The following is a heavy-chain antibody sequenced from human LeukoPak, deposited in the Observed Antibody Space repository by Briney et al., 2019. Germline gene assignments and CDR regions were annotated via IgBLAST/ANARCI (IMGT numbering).Heavy chain of an antibody. V-gene: IGHV3-73*01. CDR2: IRDKSKGYAT. J-gene: IGHJ4*02. CDR1: GFTFSGSA. Sequence: GGSLRLSCAASGFTFSGSAIHWVRQAPGKGLEWVGRIRDKSKGYATAFAASVKGRFIVSRDDSKNTAYLQMNSLKTEDTAVYYCTTDSSGVDYWGQGTLVTVSS. CDR3: TTDSSGVDY. D-gene: IGHD6-6*01.